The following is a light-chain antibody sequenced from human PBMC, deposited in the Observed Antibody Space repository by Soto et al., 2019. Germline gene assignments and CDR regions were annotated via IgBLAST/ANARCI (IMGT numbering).Light chain of an antibody. CDR3: QQYGSSPYT. J-gene: IGKJ2*01. Sequence: LTWFPAISSYPPGVSTALTRPPSQSVSSSYLAWYQQKPGQAPRLLIYGASSRATGIPDRFSGSGSGTDFTLTISRLEPGDFAVYYCQQYGSSPYTFGQGTKVDIK. CDR2: GAS. CDR1: QSVSSSY. V-gene: IGKV3-20*01.